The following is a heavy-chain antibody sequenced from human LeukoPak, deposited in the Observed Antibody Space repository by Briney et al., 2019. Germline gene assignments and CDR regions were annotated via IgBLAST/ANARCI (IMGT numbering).Heavy chain of an antibody. CDR1: GFTVSSNY. D-gene: IGHD3-3*01. Sequence: GGSLRLSCAASGFTVSSNYMSWVRQAPGKGLEWVSVIYSGGSTYYADSVKGRFTISRDNSKNTLYLQMNSLRAEDTAVYYCARVGFFYYYMDVWGKGTTVTVSS. V-gene: IGHV3-53*01. CDR3: ARVGFFYYYMDV. J-gene: IGHJ6*03. CDR2: IYSGGST.